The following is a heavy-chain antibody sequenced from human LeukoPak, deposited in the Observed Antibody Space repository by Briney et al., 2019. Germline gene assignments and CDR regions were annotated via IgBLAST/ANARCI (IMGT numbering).Heavy chain of an antibody. CDR1: GFTFSSYA. CDR2: ISGSGGST. Sequence: SGGSLRLSCAASGFTFSSYAMSWVRQAPGKGLEWVSAISGSGGSTYYADSVKGRSTISRDNSKNTLYLQMNSLRAEDTAVYYCAKDLEGEQQLVLDYWGQGTLVTVSS. D-gene: IGHD6-13*01. J-gene: IGHJ4*02. V-gene: IGHV3-23*01. CDR3: AKDLEGEQQLVLDY.